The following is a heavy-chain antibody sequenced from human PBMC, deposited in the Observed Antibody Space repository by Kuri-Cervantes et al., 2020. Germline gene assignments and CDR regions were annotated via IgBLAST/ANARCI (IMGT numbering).Heavy chain of an antibody. CDR2: INQEGSEK. CDR3: AKDSITRVRGVGGWVDP. D-gene: IGHD3-10*01. Sequence: GESLKISCTVSGGSISSSSYYWGWIRQPPGKGLEGVANINQEGSEKYYVDSGKGRFTISRDNAKNTLYQQMNSLRAEDTAVYYWAKDSITRVRGVGGWVDPWGQGTLVTVSS. CDR1: GGSISSSSYY. V-gene: IGHV3-7*03. J-gene: IGHJ5*02.